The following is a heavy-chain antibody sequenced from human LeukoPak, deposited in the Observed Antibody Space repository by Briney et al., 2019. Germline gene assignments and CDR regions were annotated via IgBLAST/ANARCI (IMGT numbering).Heavy chain of an antibody. D-gene: IGHD3-10*01. CDR1: GYTFTSYG. V-gene: IGHV7-4-1*02. CDR2: INTNTGNP. Sequence: GASVKVPCKSSGYTFTSYGMNWVRQAPGQGLEWMGWINTNTGNPTYAQGFTGRFVFSLDTSVSTAYLQITSLKAEDTAVYFCARPGVTGGPASDYWGQGTVVTVSS. J-gene: IGHJ4*02. CDR3: ARPGVTGGPASDY.